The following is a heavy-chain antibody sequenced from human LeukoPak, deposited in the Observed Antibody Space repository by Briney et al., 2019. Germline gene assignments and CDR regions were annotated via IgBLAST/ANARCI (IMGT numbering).Heavy chain of an antibody. D-gene: IGHD2-2*02. CDR1: GYSISSGYY. CDR3: ARADCSSTSCYNFDAFDI. V-gene: IGHV4-38-2*02. J-gene: IGHJ3*02. CDR2: IYHSGST. Sequence: PSETLSLTCTVSGYSISSGYYWGWIRQPPGKGLEWIGSIYHSGSTYYNPSLKSRVTIPVDTSKNQFSLKLSSVTAADTAVYYCARADCSSTSCYNFDAFDIWGQGTMVTVSS.